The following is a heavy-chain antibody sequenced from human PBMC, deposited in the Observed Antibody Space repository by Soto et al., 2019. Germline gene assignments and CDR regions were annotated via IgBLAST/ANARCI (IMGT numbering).Heavy chain of an antibody. CDR2: IKQDGSDK. J-gene: IGHJ3*02. CDR1: GFTFSSYW. Sequence: EVQLVESGGGLVQPGGSLRLSCAASGFTFSSYWMSWVRQAPGKGLEWVANIKQDGSDKYYVDSVKGRFTISRDNAKNSLYLQMNSLRAEDTAVYYCARAGRITIFSTGYPLNAFDIWGQGTMVTVSS. D-gene: IGHD3-9*01. CDR3: ARAGRITIFSTGYPLNAFDI. V-gene: IGHV3-7*01.